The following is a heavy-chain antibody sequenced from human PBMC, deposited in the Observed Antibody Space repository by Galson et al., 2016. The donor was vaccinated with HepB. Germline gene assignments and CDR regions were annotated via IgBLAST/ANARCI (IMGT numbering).Heavy chain of an antibody. CDR2: TSGSGGNT. J-gene: IGHJ6*02. CDR1: GFTFSSHA. CDR3: AKDSIIQLPIQSYYYYYGMDV. Sequence: SLRLSCAASGFTFSSHAMSWVRQAPGKGLEWVSATSGSGGNTKYADSVKGRFTISRDKSKNTLFLQMNSLRAGDTAVYYCAKDSIIQLPIQSYYYYYGMDVWGHGTTVTVSS. V-gene: IGHV3-23*01. D-gene: IGHD2-2*01.